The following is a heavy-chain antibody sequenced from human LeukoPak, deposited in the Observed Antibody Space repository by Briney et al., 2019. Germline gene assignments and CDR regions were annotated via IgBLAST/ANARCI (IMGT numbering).Heavy chain of an antibody. V-gene: IGHV3-9*03. CDR2: FSWNSGSI. D-gene: IGHD6-13*01. CDR3: AKDSQGSWYGGAAFDI. J-gene: IGHJ3*02. CDR1: GFTFDDYA. Sequence: GGSLRLSCAASGFTFDDYAMHWVRQALGKGLEGVSGFSWNSGSIGYADSVKGGVTISRDNAKNTLYLQMNSLRAEDMALYYCAKDSQGSWYGGAAFDIWGQGTMVTVSS.